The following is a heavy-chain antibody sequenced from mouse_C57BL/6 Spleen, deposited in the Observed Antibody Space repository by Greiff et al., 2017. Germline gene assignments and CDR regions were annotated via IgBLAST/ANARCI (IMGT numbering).Heavy chain of an antibody. Sequence: EVKLMESGGGLVKPGGSLKLSCAASGFTFSSYAMSWVRQTPEKRLEWVATISDGGSYTYYPDNVKGRFTISRDNAKNNLYLQMSHLKSEDTAMYYCAREGGITTVVDYFDYWGQGTTLTVSS. J-gene: IGHJ2*01. CDR1: GFTFSSYA. CDR2: ISDGGSYT. V-gene: IGHV5-4*01. D-gene: IGHD1-1*01. CDR3: AREGGITTVVDYFDY.